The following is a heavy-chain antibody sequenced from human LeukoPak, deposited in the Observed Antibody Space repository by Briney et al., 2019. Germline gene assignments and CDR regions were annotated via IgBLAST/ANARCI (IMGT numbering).Heavy chain of an antibody. CDR2: IKQDGSEK. CDR3: ARDGGYYGSGIF. CDR1: GFTFSSYW. V-gene: IGHV3-7*01. D-gene: IGHD3-10*01. Sequence: GGSLRLSCAASGFTFSSYWMSSVRQAPAKGLEWVANIKQDGSEKYYVDSVKGRFTISRDNAKNSLYLQMKSLRAEDTAVYYCARDGGYYGSGIFRGQGTMVTVSS. J-gene: IGHJ3*01.